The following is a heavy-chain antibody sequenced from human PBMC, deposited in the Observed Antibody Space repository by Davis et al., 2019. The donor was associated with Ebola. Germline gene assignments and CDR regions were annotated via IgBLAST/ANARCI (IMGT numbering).Heavy chain of an antibody. V-gene: IGHV3-15*07. CDR1: GFSFSNAW. CDR3: ATDEGGSRY. Sequence: PGGSLRLSCGASGFSFSNAWMNWVRLVPGKGLEWVGRINTKTDEGILDYAAPVKGSFIMSRADARNTMSLHMSSLKTEDTGVYYCATDEGGSRYWGQGSRVIVSS. D-gene: IGHD1-26*01. J-gene: IGHJ4*02. CDR2: INTKTDEGIL.